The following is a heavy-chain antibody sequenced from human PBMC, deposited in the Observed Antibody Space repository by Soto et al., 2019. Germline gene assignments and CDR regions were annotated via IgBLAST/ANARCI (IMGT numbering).Heavy chain of an antibody. CDR2: IYPGDSDT. CDR3: ARGYYNFWSGPLDY. J-gene: IGHJ4*02. V-gene: IGHV5-51*01. Sequence: GESLKISCRTSGTNYWIAWVRQRPGKGLEWLGIIYPGDSDTRYSPSFQGQVTISADKSINTTYLRWSTLKASDSGIYFCARGYYNFWSGPLDYWGQGTLVTVSS. CDR1: GTNYW. D-gene: IGHD3-3*01.